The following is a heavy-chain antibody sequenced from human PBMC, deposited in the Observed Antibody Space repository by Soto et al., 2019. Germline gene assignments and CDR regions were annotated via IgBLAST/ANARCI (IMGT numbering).Heavy chain of an antibody. CDR2: VWYDGTNK. D-gene: IGHD6-13*01. Sequence: QVQLVESGGGVVQPGRSLRLSCEASGFTFKSYGMHWVRQAPGKGLEWVAVVWYDGTNKKYADSVKGRFNIYRDNSKNTLYLQMDSLRAEDTGIYYCARGGHSSSWYRWEAYVFDYWGQGSLVTVSS. V-gene: IGHV3-33*01. CDR3: ARGGHSSSWYRWEAYVFDY. J-gene: IGHJ4*02. CDR1: GFTFKSYG.